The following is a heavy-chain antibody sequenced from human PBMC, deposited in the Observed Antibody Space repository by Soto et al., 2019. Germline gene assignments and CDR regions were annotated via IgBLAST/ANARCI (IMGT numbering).Heavy chain of an antibody. CDR3: ARDRHPFKRPVIAVAGPGTDY. J-gene: IGHJ4*02. Sequence: GGSLRLSCAASGFTFSSYGMHWVRQAPGKXLEWVAVIWYDGSNKYYADSVKGRFTISRDNSKNTLYLQMNSLRAEDTAVYYCARDRHPFKRPVIAVAGPGTDYWGQGTLVTVSS. D-gene: IGHD6-19*01. CDR1: GFTFSSYG. CDR2: IWYDGSNK. V-gene: IGHV3-33*01.